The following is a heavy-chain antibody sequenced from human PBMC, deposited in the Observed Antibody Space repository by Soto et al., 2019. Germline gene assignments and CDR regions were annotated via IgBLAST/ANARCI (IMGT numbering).Heavy chain of an antibody. D-gene: IGHD4-17*01. CDR2: ISAYNGNT. J-gene: IGHJ4*02. Sequence: QVQLVQSGAEVKKPGASVKVSCKASGYTFTSYGLSWVRQAPGQGLEWMGWISAYNGNTNYAQKLQGRVTMTTDTSTSTAYMEMRSLRSDDTAVYYCARAFGYDYGYYHGSFLGYSGQGTLVTVSS. V-gene: IGHV1-18*01. CDR3: ARAFGYDYGYYHGSFLGY. CDR1: GYTFTSYG.